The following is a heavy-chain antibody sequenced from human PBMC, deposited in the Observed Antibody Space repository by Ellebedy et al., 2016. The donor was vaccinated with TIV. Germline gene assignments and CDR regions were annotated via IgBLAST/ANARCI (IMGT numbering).Heavy chain of an antibody. Sequence: SETLSLTXIVSAGFISSYYWSWIRQLPGKGLEWIGYIYYSGSTNYNPSLKSRVTISVDTSKNQFSLKLSSVTAADTAVYYCARGRLRDDAFDIWGQGTMVTVSS. CDR1: AGFISSYY. CDR2: IYYSGST. J-gene: IGHJ3*02. D-gene: IGHD5-12*01. CDR3: ARGRLRDDAFDI. V-gene: IGHV4-59*01.